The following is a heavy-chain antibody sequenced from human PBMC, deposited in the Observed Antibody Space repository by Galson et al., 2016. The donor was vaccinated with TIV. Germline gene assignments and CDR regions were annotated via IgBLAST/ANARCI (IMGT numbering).Heavy chain of an antibody. CDR3: ARRKNYGGDAFDL. J-gene: IGHJ3*01. Sequence: SLRLSCAASGFTFNNYGMNWVRQAPGKGLEWVSGISGSGGITYLADSVKGRFTISRDNSKDTLYLHMNSLRAEDTAVYFCARRKNYGGDAFDLWGQGTTVTAPS. V-gene: IGHV3-23*01. CDR1: GFTFNNYG. CDR2: ISGSGGIT. D-gene: IGHD4-23*01.